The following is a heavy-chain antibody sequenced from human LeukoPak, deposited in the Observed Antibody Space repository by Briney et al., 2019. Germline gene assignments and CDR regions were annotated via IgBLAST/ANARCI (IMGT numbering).Heavy chain of an antibody. V-gene: IGHV3-30-3*01. Sequence: PGGSLRLSCAASGFTFSSCAMHWVRQAPGKGLEWVAVISYDGSNKYYADSVKGRFTISRDNSKNTLYLQMNSLRAEDTAVYYCARNPRTSITGTGGDYWGQGTLVTVSS. CDR3: ARNPRTSITGTGGDY. CDR1: GFTFSSCA. J-gene: IGHJ4*02. D-gene: IGHD1-20*01. CDR2: ISYDGSNK.